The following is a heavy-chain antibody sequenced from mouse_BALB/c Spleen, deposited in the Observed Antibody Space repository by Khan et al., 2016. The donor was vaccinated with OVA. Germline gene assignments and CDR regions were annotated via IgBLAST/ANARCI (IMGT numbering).Heavy chain of an antibody. CDR3: AKWGTGYYAMDY. J-gene: IGHJ4*01. D-gene: IGHD4-1*01. V-gene: IGHV2-3*01. CDR2: IWGDGST. Sequence: QVQLKESGPGLVAPSQSLSITCTVSGFSLASYGVIWVRQPPGKGLEWRGVIWGDGSTNYHSALRSRLSINKENSKSQVFLKLNSLQTDDTATYYCAKWGTGYYAMDYWGQGTSVTVSS. CDR1: GFSLASYG.